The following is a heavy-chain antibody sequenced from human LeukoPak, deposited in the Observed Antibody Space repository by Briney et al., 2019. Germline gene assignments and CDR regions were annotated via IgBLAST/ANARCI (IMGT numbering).Heavy chain of an antibody. V-gene: IGHV3-74*01. J-gene: IGHJ5*02. CDR3: ARDLAGSSWYHWFDP. CDR2: INSDGSST. Sequence: PGGSLRLSCAASGFTFSSYWMHWVRQAPGKGLVWVSRINSDGSSTSYADSVKGRFTISRDNAKNTLYLQMNSLRAEDTAVYYCARDLAGSSWYHWFDPWGQGTLVTVSS. CDR1: GFTFSSYW. D-gene: IGHD6-13*01.